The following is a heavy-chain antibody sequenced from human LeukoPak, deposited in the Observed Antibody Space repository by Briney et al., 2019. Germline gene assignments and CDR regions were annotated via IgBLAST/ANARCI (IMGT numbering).Heavy chain of an antibody. CDR2: ISTYNGNT. V-gene: IGHV1-18*01. D-gene: IGHD3-10*01. CDR3: ARDHSIYFYGSGSFADY. Sequence: ASVKVSCKASGYRFTNYGISWVRQAPGQGLEWMGWISTYNGNTNYPESLQGRVTLTTDTSTSTVYMELRSLRSDDTAVYYCARDHSIYFYGSGSFADYWGQGNLVTVSS. J-gene: IGHJ4*02. CDR1: GYRFTNYG.